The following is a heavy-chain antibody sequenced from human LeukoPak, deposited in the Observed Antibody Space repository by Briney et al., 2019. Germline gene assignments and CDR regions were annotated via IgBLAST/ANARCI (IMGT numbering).Heavy chain of an antibody. Sequence: SVKVSCKASGGTFSSYAISWVRQAPGQGLEWMGRIIPILGIANYAQKFQGRVTITADKSTSTAYMELSSLRSEDTAVYYCASGEDTAMVTVDYWGQGTLVTVSS. CDR1: GGTFSSYA. V-gene: IGHV1-69*04. CDR2: IIPILGIA. J-gene: IGHJ4*02. CDR3: ASGEDTAMVTVDY. D-gene: IGHD5-18*01.